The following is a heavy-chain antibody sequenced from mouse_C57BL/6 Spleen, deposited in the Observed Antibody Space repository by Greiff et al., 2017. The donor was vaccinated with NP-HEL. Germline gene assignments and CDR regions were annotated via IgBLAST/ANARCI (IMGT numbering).Heavy chain of an antibody. Sequence: VKLVESGPGLVAPSQSLSITCTVSGFSLTSYAISWVRQPPGKGLEWLGVIWTGGGTNYNSALKSRLSISKDNSKSQVFLKMNSLQTDDTARYYCARFSITTPVAEDFDVWGTGTTVTVSS. CDR2: IWTGGGT. V-gene: IGHV2-9-1*01. CDR1: GFSLTSYA. CDR3: ARFSITTPVAEDFDV. J-gene: IGHJ1*03. D-gene: IGHD1-1*01.